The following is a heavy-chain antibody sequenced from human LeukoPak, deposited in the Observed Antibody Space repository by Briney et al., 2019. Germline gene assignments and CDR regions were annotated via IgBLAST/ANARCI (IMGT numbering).Heavy chain of an antibody. Sequence: PGGSLRLSCAASGFTFSSYSMNWVRQAPGKGLERVAFIRYDGSNKYYADSVKGRFTISRDNSKNTLYLQMNSLRAEDTAVYYCAKNPSRGSGSYYKTFYYYYYMDVWGKGTTVTISS. V-gene: IGHV3-30*02. CDR2: IRYDGSNK. CDR3: AKNPSRGSGSYYKTFYYYYYMDV. CDR1: GFTFSSYS. D-gene: IGHD3-10*01. J-gene: IGHJ6*03.